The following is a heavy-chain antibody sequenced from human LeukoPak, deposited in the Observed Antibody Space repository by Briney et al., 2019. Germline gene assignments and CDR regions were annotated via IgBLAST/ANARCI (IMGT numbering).Heavy chain of an antibody. CDR1: GYTFSRYW. V-gene: IGHV3-74*01. Sequence: GGSLRLSCAASGYTFSRYWMHWVRQGPGKGLVWVSRINEDGSSTSYAESVRGRFTISRDNAKNTLYLQMNSLRAEDAAVYYCTTDTFGARDSWGQGTLATVSS. CDR3: TTDTFGARDS. CDR2: INEDGSST. D-gene: IGHD3-10*01. J-gene: IGHJ4*02.